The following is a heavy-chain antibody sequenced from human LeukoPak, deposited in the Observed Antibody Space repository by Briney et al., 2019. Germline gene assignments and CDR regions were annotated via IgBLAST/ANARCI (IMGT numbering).Heavy chain of an antibody. V-gene: IGHV3-64*01. CDR3: ARFSAATGDC. J-gene: IGHJ4*02. CDR1: GFTFSNYA. CDR2: VSRNGDNT. D-gene: IGHD1-26*01. Sequence: GGSLRLSCSASGFTFSNYAMHWVRQAPGKGLEYVSAVSRNGDNTFYANSVKGRFTVPRDNSKNTLYLQMGSLRAEDMAVYYCARFSAATGDCWGQGTLVTVSS.